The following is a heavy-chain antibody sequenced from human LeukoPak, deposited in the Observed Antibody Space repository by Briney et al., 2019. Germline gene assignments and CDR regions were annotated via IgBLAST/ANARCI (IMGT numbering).Heavy chain of an antibody. CDR2: ITSSSYI. D-gene: IGHD3-22*01. Sequence: GGSLRLSCAASGFTFSSYTMNWVRQAPGKGLEWVSSITSSSYIYYADSVKGRFTISRDNAKNSLYLQMNSLRAEDTAVYYCARALEVVVTPKGDYWGQGTLVTVSS. CDR3: ARALEVVVTPKGDY. V-gene: IGHV3-21*01. CDR1: GFTFSSYT. J-gene: IGHJ4*02.